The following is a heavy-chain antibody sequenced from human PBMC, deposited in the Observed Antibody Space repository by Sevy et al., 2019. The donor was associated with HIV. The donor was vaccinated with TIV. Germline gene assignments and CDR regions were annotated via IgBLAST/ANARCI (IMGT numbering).Heavy chain of an antibody. Sequence: SETLSLTCTVSGGSISSYYWSWIRQPPGKGLEWIGYIYYSGSTNYNPSLKSRLTISVDTSKNQFSLKLSSVTAADTAVYYCASSGYDSFDYWGQGTLVTVSS. V-gene: IGHV4-59*01. D-gene: IGHD5-12*01. CDR3: ASSGYDSFDY. CDR2: IYYSGST. CDR1: GGSISSYY. J-gene: IGHJ4*02.